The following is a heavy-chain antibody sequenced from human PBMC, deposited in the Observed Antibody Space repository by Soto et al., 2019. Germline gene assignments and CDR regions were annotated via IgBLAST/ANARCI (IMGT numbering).Heavy chain of an antibody. CDR1: GGSITSSTYY. D-gene: IGHD2-15*01. V-gene: IGHV4-39*07. Sequence: SETLSLTCTVSGGSITSSTYYWGWIRQPPGKGLEWIGNMSYNGDTHSDPSLQSRVTISVDTSKNQFSLKLSSVTAADTAVYYCARGFYCSGGSCFTNRAFDIWGQGTMVTVSS. CDR3: ARGFYCSGGSCFTNRAFDI. CDR2: MSYNGDT. J-gene: IGHJ3*02.